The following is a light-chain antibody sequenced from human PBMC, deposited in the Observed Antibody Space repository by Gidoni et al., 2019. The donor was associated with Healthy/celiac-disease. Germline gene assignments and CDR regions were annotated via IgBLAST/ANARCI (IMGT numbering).Light chain of an antibody. Sequence: YELTQPPSVSVSPGQTASITCSGDKLGDKYACWYQQKPGQSPVLVIYQDSKRPSGIPERFSGSNSGNTATLTISGTQAMDEADYYCQAWDSSTYVFGTGTKVTVL. V-gene: IGLV3-1*01. CDR1: KLGDKY. CDR2: QDS. CDR3: QAWDSSTYV. J-gene: IGLJ1*01.